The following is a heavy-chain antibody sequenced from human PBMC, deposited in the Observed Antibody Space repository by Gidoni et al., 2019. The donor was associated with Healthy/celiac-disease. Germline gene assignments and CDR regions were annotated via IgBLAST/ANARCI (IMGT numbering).Heavy chain of an antibody. Sequence: EVQLVESGGGLVQPGGSLRLSCAAYGFTVSSNYMSWVRQAPGKGLEWVSVIYSGGSTYYADSVKGRFTISRDNSKNTLYLQMNSLRAEDTAVYYCAREGIAVAGTGTSGFQHWGQGTLVTVSS. D-gene: IGHD6-19*01. CDR3: AREGIAVAGTGTSGFQH. CDR1: GFTVSSNY. CDR2: IYSGGST. V-gene: IGHV3-66*02. J-gene: IGHJ1*01.